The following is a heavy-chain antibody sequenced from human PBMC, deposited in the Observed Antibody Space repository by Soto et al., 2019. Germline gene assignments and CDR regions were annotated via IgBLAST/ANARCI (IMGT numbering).Heavy chain of an antibody. CDR1: VGTFRSYA. V-gene: IGHV1-69*01. CDR3: ARGSIAVAGIPCSLKQNWFDP. CDR2: ITPNFGTA. J-gene: IGHJ5*02. D-gene: IGHD6-19*01. Sequence: QVQLVQSGAEVKKPGSSVMVSCKASVGTFRSYAISWVRQAPGQGLEWMGGITPNFGTANYAQKFQGRVTITADESTSTAYMELSSLRSEDTAVYYCARGSIAVAGIPCSLKQNWFDPWGQGTLVTVSS.